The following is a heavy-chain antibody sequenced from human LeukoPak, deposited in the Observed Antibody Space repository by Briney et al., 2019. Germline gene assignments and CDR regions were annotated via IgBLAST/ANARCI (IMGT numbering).Heavy chain of an antibody. CDR1: GFTFSSYS. CDR2: IGGSNSPI. Sequence: PGGSLGLSCAASGFTFSSYSMSWVRQAPGKGLEWLSYIGGSNSPIYYSDSVKGRFTISRDNAKNSLFLHMDSLRDEDTAVYYCARDGFGDFPLGASKVGDYWGQGTLVTVSS. CDR3: ARDGFGDFPLGASKVGDY. V-gene: IGHV3-48*02. J-gene: IGHJ4*02. D-gene: IGHD4-17*01.